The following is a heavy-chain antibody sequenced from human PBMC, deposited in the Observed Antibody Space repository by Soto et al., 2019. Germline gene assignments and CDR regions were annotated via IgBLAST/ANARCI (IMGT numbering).Heavy chain of an antibody. V-gene: IGHV3-23*01. D-gene: IGHD5-12*01. J-gene: IGHJ4*02. CDR1: GFTFSSYA. CDR3: AKDLAGRDGYNFFVGPKYYFDY. Sequence: GGSLRLSCAASGFTFSSYAMSWVRQAPGKGLEWVSAISGSGGSTYYADSVKGRFTIPRDNSKNTLYLQMNSLTAEETAVYYCAKDLAGRDGYNFFVGPKYYFDYWGQGTLVTVSS. CDR2: ISGSGGST.